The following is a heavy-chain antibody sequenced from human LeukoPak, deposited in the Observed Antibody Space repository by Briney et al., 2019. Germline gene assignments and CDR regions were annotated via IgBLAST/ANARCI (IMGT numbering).Heavy chain of an antibody. J-gene: IGHJ4*02. D-gene: IGHD3-10*01. CDR3: AALSYGSGSGYYFDY. V-gene: IGHV4-59*01. CDR1: GGSISSYY. CDR2: IYYSGST. Sequence: SETLSLTCTVSGGSISSYYWSWIRQPPGKGLEWIGYIYYSGSTSYNPSLKSRVTISVDTSKNQFSLKLSSVTAADTAVYYCAALSYGSGSGYYFDYWGQGTLVTVSS.